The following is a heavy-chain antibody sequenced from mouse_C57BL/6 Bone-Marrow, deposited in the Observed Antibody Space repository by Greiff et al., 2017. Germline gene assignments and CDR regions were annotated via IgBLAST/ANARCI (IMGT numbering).Heavy chain of an antibody. D-gene: IGHD2-5*01. CDR3: ARHIVTTRAY. Sequence: EVQLQESGGGLVQPGGSLKLSCAASGFTFSDYYMYWVRQTPEKRLEWVAYISNGGGSTYYPDTVKGRFTISRDNAKNSLYLQMSRLKSEDTAMYYCARHIVTTRAYWGQGTLVTVSA. V-gene: IGHV5-12*01. J-gene: IGHJ3*01. CDR1: GFTFSDYY. CDR2: ISNGGGST.